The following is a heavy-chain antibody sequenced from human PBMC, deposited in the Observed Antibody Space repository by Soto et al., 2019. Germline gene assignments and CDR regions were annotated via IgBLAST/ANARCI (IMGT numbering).Heavy chain of an antibody. D-gene: IGHD2-8*01. Sequence: WSLRLSCAASGFTFSSYSMNWVRQAPGKGLEWVSSISSSSSYIYYADSVKGRFTISRDNAKNSLYLQMNSLRAEDTAVYYCARDLWYCTNGVCLIYYYYYGMDVWGQGTTVTVSS. CDR3: ARDLWYCTNGVCLIYYYYYGMDV. CDR2: ISSSSSYI. J-gene: IGHJ6*02. V-gene: IGHV3-21*01. CDR1: GFTFSSYS.